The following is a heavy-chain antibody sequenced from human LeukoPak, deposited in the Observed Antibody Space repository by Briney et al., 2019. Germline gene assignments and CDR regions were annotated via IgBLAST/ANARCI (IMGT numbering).Heavy chain of an antibody. D-gene: IGHD3-10*02. J-gene: IGHJ6*04. CDR3: AELGITMIGGV. CDR1: GFTFSSYA. CDR2: ISGSGGST. V-gene: IGHV3-23*01. Sequence: GGSLRLSCAASGFTFSSYAMSWVRQAPGKGLEWVSAISGSGGSTYYADSVKGRFTISRDNAKNSLYLQMNSMRAEDTAVYYCAELGITMIGGVWGKGTTVTISS.